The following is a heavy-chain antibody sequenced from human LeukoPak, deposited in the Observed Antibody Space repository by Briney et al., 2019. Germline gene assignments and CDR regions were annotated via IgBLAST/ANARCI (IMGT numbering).Heavy chain of an antibody. D-gene: IGHD6-19*01. J-gene: IGHJ4*02. V-gene: IGHV4-59*08. CDR3: ARSSGGWYHQRGPFDY. CDR1: GGSISSYY. CDR2: IYYSGST. Sequence: SETLSLTCTVSGGSISSYYWSWIRQPPGKGLERIGYIYYSGSTNYNPSLKSRVTISVDTSKNQFSLKLSSVTAADTAVYYCARSSGGWYHQRGPFDYWGQGTLVTVSS.